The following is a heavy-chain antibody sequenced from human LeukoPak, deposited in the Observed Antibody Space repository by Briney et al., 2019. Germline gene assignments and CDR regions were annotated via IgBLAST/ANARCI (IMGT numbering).Heavy chain of an antibody. CDR1: GGSFSGYY. Sequence: KPSETLSLTCAVYGGSFSGYYWSWIRQPPGMGLEWIGEINHSGSTKYNPSLKSRVTISVDTSKNQFSLKLSSVTAADTAVYYCANEPNIPILHYGMDVWGQGTTVTVSS. J-gene: IGHJ6*02. D-gene: IGHD1-14*01. CDR3: ANEPNIPILHYGMDV. V-gene: IGHV4-34*01. CDR2: INHSGST.